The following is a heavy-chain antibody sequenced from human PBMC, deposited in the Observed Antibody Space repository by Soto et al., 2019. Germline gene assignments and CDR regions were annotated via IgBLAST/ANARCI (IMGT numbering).Heavy chain of an antibody. J-gene: IGHJ3*02. CDR3: ARSVRALDAFDI. CDR2: INSDGSST. CDR1: GFTFSSYW. V-gene: IGHV3-74*01. Sequence: LRLSCAASGFTFSSYWMHWVRQAPGKGLVWVSRINSDGSSTSYADSVKGRFTISRDNAKNTLYLQMNSLRAEDTAVYYCARSVRALDAFDIWGQGTMVTVSS.